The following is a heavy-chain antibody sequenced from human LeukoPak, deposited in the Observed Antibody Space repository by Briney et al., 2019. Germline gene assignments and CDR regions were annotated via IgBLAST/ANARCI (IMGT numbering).Heavy chain of an antibody. D-gene: IGHD1-1*01. CDR1: GFTFDDSA. Sequence: GGSLRLSCAASGFTFDDSAMHWVRQAPGKGLEWVSGISWNSGSIGYADSVKGRFTISRDNAKNSLYLQMNSLRTEDTAVYYCAREVEEYNWNDELNWFDPWGQGTLVTVSS. V-gene: IGHV3-9*01. CDR3: AREVEEYNWNDELNWFDP. CDR2: ISWNSGSI. J-gene: IGHJ5*02.